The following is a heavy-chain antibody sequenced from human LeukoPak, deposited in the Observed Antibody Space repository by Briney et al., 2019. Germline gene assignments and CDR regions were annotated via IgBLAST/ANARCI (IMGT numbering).Heavy chain of an antibody. CDR3: AREVESVAARYFDY. CDR2: IIPIFGTA. J-gene: IGHJ4*02. D-gene: IGHD6-6*01. CDR1: GGTFSSYA. V-gene: IGHV1-69*05. Sequence: GASVKVSCKASGGTFSSYAISWVRQAPGQGLEWMGGIIPIFGTANYAQKFQGRVTITTDESTSTAYMELSSLRSEDTAVYYCAREVESVAARYFDYWGQGTLVTVSS.